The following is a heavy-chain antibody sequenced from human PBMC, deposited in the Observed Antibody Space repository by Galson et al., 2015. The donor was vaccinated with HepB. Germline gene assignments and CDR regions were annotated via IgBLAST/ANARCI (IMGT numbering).Heavy chain of an antibody. CDR1: GFTFSSYA. V-gene: IGHV3-64D*06. D-gene: IGHD2/OR15-2a*01. CDR3: VKESNSAFDI. J-gene: IGHJ3*02. Sequence: SLRLSCAASGFTFSSYAMHWVRQAPGKGLEYVSAISSNGGSTYYADSVKGRFTISRDNSKNTLYLQMSSLRAEDTAVYYCVKESNSAFDIWGQGTMVTVSS. CDR2: ISSNGGST.